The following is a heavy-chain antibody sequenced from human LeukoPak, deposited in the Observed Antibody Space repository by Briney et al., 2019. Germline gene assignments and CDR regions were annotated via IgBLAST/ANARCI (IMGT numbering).Heavy chain of an antibody. D-gene: IGHD3-10*01. CDR3: ARPRRGRYYFDY. V-gene: IGHV4-34*01. CDR1: GGSFSGYY. J-gene: IGHJ4*02. CDR2: INHSGST. Sequence: SETLSLTCAVYGGSFSGYYWSWIRQPPGKGLEWIGEINHSGSTNYNPSLKSRVTISVDTSKNQFSLKLSSVTAADTAVYYCARPRRGRYYFDYWGQGTLVTVSS.